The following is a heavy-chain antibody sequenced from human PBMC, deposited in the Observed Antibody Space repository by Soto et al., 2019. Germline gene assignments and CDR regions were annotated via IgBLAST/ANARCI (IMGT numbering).Heavy chain of an antibody. D-gene: IGHD3-10*01. Sequence: PGESLKISCKGSGYSFTSYWIGWVRQMPGKGLEWMGIIYPGDSDTRYSPSFQGQVTISADKSISTAYLQWSSLKASDTAMYYCARQVGHHTSKVNYYYYYMDVWGKGTTVTVSS. CDR2: IYPGDSDT. CDR1: GYSFTSYW. CDR3: ARQVGHHTSKVNYYYYYMDV. V-gene: IGHV5-51*01. J-gene: IGHJ6*03.